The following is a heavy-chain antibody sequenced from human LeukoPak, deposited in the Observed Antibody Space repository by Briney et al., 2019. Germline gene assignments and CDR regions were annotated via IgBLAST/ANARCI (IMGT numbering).Heavy chain of an antibody. D-gene: IGHD3-10*01. CDR1: GFTFSNYA. V-gene: IGHV3-30*01. CDR3: ARDSTYYYDSGSSGPHYFDN. CDR2: ISSGGTYE. J-gene: IGHJ4*02. Sequence: PGGSLRLSCAASGFTFSNYAMHWVCQAPGKGLEWVSLISSGGTYEYYADSVKGRFTISRDNSKNTLYLQLNSLRAEDAAVYYCARDSTYYYDSGSSGPHYFDNWGQGTLVTVSS.